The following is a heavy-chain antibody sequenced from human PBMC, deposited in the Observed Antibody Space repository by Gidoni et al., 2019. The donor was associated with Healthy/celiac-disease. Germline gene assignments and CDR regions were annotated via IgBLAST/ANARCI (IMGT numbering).Heavy chain of an antibody. CDR1: GGSISSSSYY. Sequence: QLQLQESGPGLVKPSETLSLTCTVPGGSISSSSYYWGWIRQPPGKGLEWLGSIYYSGSTYYNPSLKSRVTISVDTSKNQFSLKLSSVTAADTAVYYCARDTDRWFGELLYHTTPYYGMDVWGQGTTVTVSS. CDR2: IYYSGST. V-gene: IGHV4-39*07. J-gene: IGHJ6*02. D-gene: IGHD3-10*01. CDR3: ARDTDRWFGELLYHTTPYYGMDV.